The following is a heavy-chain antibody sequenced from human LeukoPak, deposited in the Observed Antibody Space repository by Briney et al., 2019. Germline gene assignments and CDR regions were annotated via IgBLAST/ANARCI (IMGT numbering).Heavy chain of an antibody. V-gene: IGHV4-34*01. CDR3: ARVHYYDSSGYYVWYFDL. CDR1: GGSFSGYY. J-gene: IGHJ2*01. CDR2: INHSGST. D-gene: IGHD3-22*01. Sequence: SETLSLTCAVYGGSFSGYYWSWIRQPPGKGLEWIGEINHSGSTNYNPSLKSRVTISVDTSKNQFSLKLSSVTAADTAVYYCARVHYYDSSGYYVWYFDLGGRGTLVTVSS.